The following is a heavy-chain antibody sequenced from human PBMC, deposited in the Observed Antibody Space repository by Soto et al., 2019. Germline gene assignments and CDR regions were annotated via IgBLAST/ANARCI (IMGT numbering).Heavy chain of an antibody. CDR1: GVTFSSYA. CDR3: ANSNYDFWSGSTPLYYYYGMDV. D-gene: IGHD3-3*01. J-gene: IGHJ6*02. Sequence: SVKVSCKASGVTFSSYAISWVRQAPGQGLEWMGGIIPIFGTANYAQKFQGRVTITADESTSTAYMELSSLRSEDTAVYYCANSNYDFWSGSTPLYYYYGMDVWGQGTTVTVSS. CDR2: IIPIFGTA. V-gene: IGHV1-69*13.